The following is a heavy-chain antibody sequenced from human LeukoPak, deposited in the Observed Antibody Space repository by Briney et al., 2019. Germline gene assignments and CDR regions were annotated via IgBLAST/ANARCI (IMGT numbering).Heavy chain of an antibody. Sequence: SVRVSCEASGYTFSSYGMSWVRQAPGQGLEWVGWISANSGNTNYAETVKGRVTITTDTATSTEYMEMRSLRSDDAAVYYCARLQVYCSTGSCSQFDYWGQGTLLTVSS. J-gene: IGHJ4*02. V-gene: IGHV1-18*01. CDR1: GYTFSSYG. CDR3: ARLQVYCSTGSCSQFDY. CDR2: ISANSGNT. D-gene: IGHD2-15*01.